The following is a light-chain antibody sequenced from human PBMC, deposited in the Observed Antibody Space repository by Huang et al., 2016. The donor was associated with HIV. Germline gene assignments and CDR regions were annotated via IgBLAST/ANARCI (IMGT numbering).Light chain of an antibody. CDR3: QQFDNSLT. CDR1: QDIRNN. J-gene: IGKJ4*01. V-gene: IGKV1-33*01. CDR2: DAF. Sequence: DIQMTQSPSSLSASVGDRVTITCQASQDIRNNLNWYQQKPGKAPNLLIYDAFSLQTGVPSRFSGSGSGTDYTLIISSLQPEDFATYYCQQFDNSLTFGAGTKVEIK.